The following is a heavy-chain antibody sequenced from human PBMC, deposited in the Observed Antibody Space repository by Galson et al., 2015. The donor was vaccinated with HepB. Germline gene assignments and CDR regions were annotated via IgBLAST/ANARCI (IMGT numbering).Heavy chain of an antibody. CDR2: ISYDGSTT. CDR1: GFIFSTYG. J-gene: IGHJ4*02. Sequence: SLRLSCAASGFIFSTYGMHWVRQVPGKGLEWVAVISYDGSTTYYADSVKGRFTISRDNSNNTLSLQMNSLRPDDTALYYCGKSPGSSFYRGVDYWGQGTLVIVSS. CDR3: GKSPGSSFYRGVDY. D-gene: IGHD6-13*01. V-gene: IGHV3-30*18.